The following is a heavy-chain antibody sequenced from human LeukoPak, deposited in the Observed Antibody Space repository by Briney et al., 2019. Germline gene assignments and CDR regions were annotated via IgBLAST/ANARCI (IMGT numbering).Heavy chain of an antibody. CDR1: GFTFNNYW. Sequence: GGSLRLSCAASGFTFNNYWMSWVRQAPGKGLEWVANIKQDGSEKYYVDSVKGRFTISRDSAKNSLYLQMNSLRAEDTALYYCARHNPLWGYWGQGTLVTVSS. CDR2: IKQDGSEK. D-gene: IGHD1-14*01. J-gene: IGHJ4*02. V-gene: IGHV3-7*04. CDR3: ARHNPLWGY.